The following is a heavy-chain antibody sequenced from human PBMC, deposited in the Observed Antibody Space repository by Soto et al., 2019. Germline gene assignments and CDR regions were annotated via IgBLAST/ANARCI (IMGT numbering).Heavy chain of an antibody. J-gene: IGHJ3*02. V-gene: IGHV4-34*01. Sequence: QVQLQQWGAGLLKPSETLSLTCAVYGGFVSSGSYYWSWIRQPPGKGLEWIGEMSHSCGTHFNPSLKSRVTISVDTSKNQFSLKMSSVNAADTAMYYCARVERGTATTVVDAFDIWGPGTMVTVSS. CDR1: GGFVSSGSYY. CDR3: ARVERGTATTVVDAFDI. CDR2: MSHSCGT. D-gene: IGHD1-1*01.